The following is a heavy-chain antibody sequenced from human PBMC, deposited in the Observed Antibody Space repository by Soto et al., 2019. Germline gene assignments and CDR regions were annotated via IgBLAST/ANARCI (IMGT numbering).Heavy chain of an antibody. CDR2: IIPFFGTA. Sequence: QVQLVQSGAEVKKPGSSVKVSYKASGGTFSSYVFSWVRQAPGQGLEWMGGIIPFFGTANYAQKFEGRVTITADECTRYADVDLGGLGVVDTAVYFCARGTYCMGGSCFPDWGQGTLITVSS. D-gene: IGHD2-15*01. CDR1: GGTFSSYV. J-gene: IGHJ4*02. V-gene: IGHV1-69*01. CDR3: ARGTYCMGGSCFPD.